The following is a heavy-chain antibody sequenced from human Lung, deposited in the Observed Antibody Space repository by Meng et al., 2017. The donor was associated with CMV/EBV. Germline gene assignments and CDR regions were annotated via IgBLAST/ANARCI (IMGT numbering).Heavy chain of an antibody. Sequence: GGSLRLXCTGSGFIFGDFAMSWVRQAPGKGLEWVGFIRSKGYGGSTEYAASVKGRFSISRDESKSIAYLQMNSLKTEDTAVYFCTGARPKWEQIGQSFDIWGQGXMVTVSS. CDR2: IRSKGYGGST. CDR1: GFIFGDFA. D-gene: IGHD1-26*01. V-gene: IGHV3-49*04. J-gene: IGHJ3*02. CDR3: TGARPKWEQIGQSFDI.